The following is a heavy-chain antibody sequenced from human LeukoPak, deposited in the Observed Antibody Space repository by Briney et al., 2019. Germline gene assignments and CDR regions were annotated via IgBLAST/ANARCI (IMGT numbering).Heavy chain of an antibody. CDR1: GFAFDDFA. V-gene: IGHV3-49*04. CDR3: SRNGLVYLDS. CDR2: IRRRAYGGAA. J-gene: IGHJ4*03. Sequence: GGSLCLSCTTSGFAFDDFAMSWVRQPAGKGLEWVGFIRRRAYGGAAEYAASVKGRFIISRDDSKGIAYLQMNSLKTEDTAVYYCSRNGLVYLDSWGAASRVIVSP.